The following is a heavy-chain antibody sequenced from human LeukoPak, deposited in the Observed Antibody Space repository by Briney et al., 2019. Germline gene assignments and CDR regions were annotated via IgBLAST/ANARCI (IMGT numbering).Heavy chain of an antibody. CDR1: GFTFDDYA. CDR3: ARAGLYNWNYEGTAYFDC. D-gene: IGHD1-7*01. Sequence: PGGSLRLSCAASGFTFDDYAMHWVRQAPGKGLEWVSGISWNSGSIGYADSVKGRFTISRDNAKNSLYLQMNSLRAEDTALYYCARAGLYNWNYEGTAYFDCWGQGTLVTVSS. J-gene: IGHJ4*02. CDR2: ISWNSGSI. V-gene: IGHV3-9*01.